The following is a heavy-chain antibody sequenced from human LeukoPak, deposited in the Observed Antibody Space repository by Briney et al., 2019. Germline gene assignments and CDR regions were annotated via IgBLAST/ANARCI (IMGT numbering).Heavy chain of an antibody. J-gene: IGHJ4*02. D-gene: IGHD3-22*01. V-gene: IGHV4-4*09. CDR2: MYTRGSS. CDR3: ARHQSSTYYYDNSGPQPFDY. CDR1: GGPPSIYS. Sequence: SEPLPLTGTLSGGPPSIYSGVGTRHPPGRALEWMGYMYTRGSSNYNPSIKSRVTISVDTSKNQFSLKLSSVTAADTAVYYCARHQSSTYYYDNSGPQPFDYWGQGTLVTVSS.